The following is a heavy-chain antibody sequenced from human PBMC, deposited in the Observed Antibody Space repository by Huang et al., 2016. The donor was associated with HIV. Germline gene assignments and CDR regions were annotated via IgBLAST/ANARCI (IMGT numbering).Heavy chain of an antibody. V-gene: IGHV3-11*04. Sequence: VQLVESGGGWVQPGGSLRLSCAASGLIFSDHYMGWIRQATGKGLQWSSDMTSSGGTMYHADSGRGRFTISRDNTRKSLYLQMNSLRPEDTATYFCVRDYGDYDYWGQGILVSVSS. CDR1: GLIFSDHY. CDR2: MTSSGGTM. D-gene: IGHD2-21*01. J-gene: IGHJ4*02. CDR3: VRDYGDYDY.